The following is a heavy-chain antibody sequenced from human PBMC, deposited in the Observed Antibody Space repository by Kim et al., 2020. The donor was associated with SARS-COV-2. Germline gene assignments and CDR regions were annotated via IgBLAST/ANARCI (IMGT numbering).Heavy chain of an antibody. CDR1: GFSFSDHY. V-gene: IGHV3-72*01. J-gene: IGHJ4*02. Sequence: GGSLRLSCAASGFSFSDHYMYWVRQAPGKGLEWVGRSRNNARRYTTEYAASVKGRFTISRDDSGNSLYLQMNSLKSEDTAVYYCAPMEHSNFDYRGQGTLVTVSS. CDR2: SRNNARRYTT. CDR3: APMEHSNFDY. D-gene: IGHD1-26*01.